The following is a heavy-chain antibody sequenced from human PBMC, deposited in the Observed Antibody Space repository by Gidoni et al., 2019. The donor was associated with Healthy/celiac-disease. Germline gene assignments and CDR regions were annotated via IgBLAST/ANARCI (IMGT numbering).Heavy chain of an antibody. Sequence: EVQMLESGGGLVQPGGSLRLSCAASGFTFSSYAMSWVRQAPGKGLEWVSVISGSGGSTSYADSVKGRFIISRDNSKNTLYLQMNSLRAEDTAVYYCGKTDALWFGELYDYWGQGTLVTVSS. CDR1: GFTFSSYA. D-gene: IGHD3-10*01. J-gene: IGHJ4*02. CDR2: ISGSGGST. V-gene: IGHV3-23*01. CDR3: GKTDALWFGELYDY.